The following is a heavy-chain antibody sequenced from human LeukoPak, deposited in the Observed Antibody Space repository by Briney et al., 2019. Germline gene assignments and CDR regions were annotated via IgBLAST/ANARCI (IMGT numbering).Heavy chain of an antibody. CDR1: GGSISSYY. CDR2: IYYSGST. Sequence: PSETPSLTCTVSGGSISSYYWSWIRQPPGKGLEWIGYIYYSGSTNYNPSLKSRVTISVDTSKNQFSLKLSSVTAADTAVYYCAATEGDTIFQDYWGQGTLVTVSS. CDR3: AATEGDTIFQDY. J-gene: IGHJ4*02. D-gene: IGHD3-9*01. V-gene: IGHV4-59*01.